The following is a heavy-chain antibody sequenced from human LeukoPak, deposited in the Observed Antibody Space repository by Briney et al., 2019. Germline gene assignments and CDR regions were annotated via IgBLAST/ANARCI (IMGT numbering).Heavy chain of an antibody. CDR1: GFTFSSYA. Sequence: GGSLRLSCAASGFTFSSYAMSWVRQAPGKGLEWVSAFGNSGSTFYADSVKGRFTISRDISKNTLYLQMNSLRAEDTALYYCAKYISVAGKWGYPDFWGQGTLVTVSS. V-gene: IGHV3-23*01. CDR2: FGNSGST. D-gene: IGHD6-19*01. CDR3: AKYISVAGKWGYPDF. J-gene: IGHJ4*02.